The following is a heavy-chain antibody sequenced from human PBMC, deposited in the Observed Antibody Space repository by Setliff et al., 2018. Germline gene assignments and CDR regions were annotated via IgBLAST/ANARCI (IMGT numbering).Heavy chain of an antibody. Sequence: ASVKVSCKASANTFIAYYIHWVRQAPGQGLEWMGWINPNSAGTNYAQKFQGRVTMAWDTSVTTAYMDLTRLTSDDTAVYYCARGGSIYDHVWGSYRFVDSWGQGTLVTVSS. D-gene: IGHD3-16*02. CDR2: INPNSAGT. CDR3: ARGGSIYDHVWGSYRFVDS. CDR1: ANTFIAYY. V-gene: IGHV1-2*02. J-gene: IGHJ4*02.